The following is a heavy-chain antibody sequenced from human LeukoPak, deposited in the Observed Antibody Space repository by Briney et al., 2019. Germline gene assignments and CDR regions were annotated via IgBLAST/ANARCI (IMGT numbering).Heavy chain of an antibody. CDR2: IKRDGSDT. J-gene: IGHJ4*02. D-gene: IGHD4-17*01. V-gene: IGHV3-7*03. Sequence: PGGSLRLSCAASGFAFSSYWMSWVRQAPGKGLEWVANIKRDGSDTYYADSVKGRFTISRDNSKNTLYLQMNSLRAEDTAVYYCAKGPNYGAKVADFDYWGQGTLVTVSS. CDR1: GFAFSSYW. CDR3: AKGPNYGAKVADFDY.